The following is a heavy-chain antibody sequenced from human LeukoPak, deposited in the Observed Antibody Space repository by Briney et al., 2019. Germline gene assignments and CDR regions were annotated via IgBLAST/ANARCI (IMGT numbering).Heavy chain of an antibody. CDR1: GYSFTNYW. J-gene: IGHJ2*01. CDR3: ARRGGNYGTWYFDL. Sequence: GESLKISCKGSGYSFTNYWIARVRQMPGKGLEWMGIVYPGDSDTRYSPSFQGQVTISADESISAAYLQWSSLKASDTAMYYCARRGGNYGTWYFDLWGRGTLVTASS. CDR2: VYPGDSDT. D-gene: IGHD4-11*01. V-gene: IGHV5-51*01.